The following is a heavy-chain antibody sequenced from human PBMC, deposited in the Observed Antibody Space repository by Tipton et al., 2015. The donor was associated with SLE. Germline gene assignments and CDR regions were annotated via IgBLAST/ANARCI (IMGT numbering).Heavy chain of an antibody. D-gene: IGHD6-19*01. CDR3: AKARVAVAVAYWYFDL. V-gene: IGHV3-53*05. CDR1: GFTVSSNY. J-gene: IGHJ2*01. CDR2: IYSGGST. Sequence: SLRLSCAASGFTVSSNYMSWVRQAPGKGLEWVSVIYSGGSTYYADSVKGRFTISRDNSKNSLYLQMNSLRTEDTALYYCAKARVAVAVAYWYFDLWGRGTLVTVSS.